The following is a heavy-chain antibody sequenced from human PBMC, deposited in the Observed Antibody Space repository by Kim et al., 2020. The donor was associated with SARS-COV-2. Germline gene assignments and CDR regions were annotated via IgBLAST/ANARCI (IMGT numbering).Heavy chain of an antibody. V-gene: IGHV3-13*04. D-gene: IGHD2-15*01. CDR3: ARVFSGYCSGGSCWPNYYYGMDV. CDR2: IGTAGDT. CDR1: GFTFSSYD. Sequence: GGSLRLSCAASGFTFSSYDMHWVRQATGKGLEWVSAIGTAGDTYYPGSVKGRFTISRENAKNYLYLQMNSLRAGDTAVYYCARVFSGYCSGGSCWPNYYYGMDVWGQGTTVTVSS. J-gene: IGHJ6*02.